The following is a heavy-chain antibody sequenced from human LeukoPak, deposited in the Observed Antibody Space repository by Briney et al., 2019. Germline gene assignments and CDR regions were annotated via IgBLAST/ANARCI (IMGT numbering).Heavy chain of an antibody. CDR1: GFTFSSYD. V-gene: IGHV3-30-3*01. Sequence: GGSLRLSCAASGFTFSSYDMHWARQAPGKGLEWVAILSSDGIHKYYADSVKGRFTISRDNAKNTLYLQMNSLRAEDTAVYYCAREGVAGALDYWGQGTLVTVSS. D-gene: IGHD6-19*01. J-gene: IGHJ4*02. CDR3: AREGVAGALDY. CDR2: LSSDGIHK.